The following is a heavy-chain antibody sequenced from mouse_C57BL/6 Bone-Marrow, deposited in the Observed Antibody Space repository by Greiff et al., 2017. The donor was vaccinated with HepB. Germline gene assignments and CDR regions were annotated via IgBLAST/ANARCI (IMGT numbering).Heavy chain of an antibody. Sequence: QVQLQQSGAELVKPGASVKMSCKASGYTFTSYWITSVKQRPGQGLEWIGDIYPGSGSTNYNEKFKSKATLTVDTSSSTAYMQLSSLTSEDSAVYYCAWGLLFFDYWGQGTTLTVSS. CDR3: AWGLLFFDY. CDR1: GYTFTSYW. D-gene: IGHD2-3*01. CDR2: IYPGSGST. J-gene: IGHJ2*01. V-gene: IGHV1-55*01.